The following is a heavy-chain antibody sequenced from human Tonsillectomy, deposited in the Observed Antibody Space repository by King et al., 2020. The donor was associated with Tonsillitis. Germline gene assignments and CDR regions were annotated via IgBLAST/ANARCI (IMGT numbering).Heavy chain of an antibody. J-gene: IGHJ4*02. D-gene: IGHD4-17*01. CDR1: GFTFSNYW. CDR3: ARDPQYYGDYFDY. CDR2: IKQDGSEK. V-gene: IGHV3-7*03. Sequence: VQLVESGGGLVQPGGSLRLSCAASGFTFSNYWMTWVRQAPGKGLEWVANIKQDGSEKYYVDSVKGRFTISRDNAKNSLYLQMNRLRAEDTALYYCARDPQYYGDYFDYWGQGTLVTVSS.